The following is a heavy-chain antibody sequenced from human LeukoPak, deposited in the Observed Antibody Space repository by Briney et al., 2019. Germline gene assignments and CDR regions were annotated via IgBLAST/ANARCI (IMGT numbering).Heavy chain of an antibody. D-gene: IGHD1-1*01. CDR2: INPSGGNT. CDR3: ARGQGYMDV. J-gene: IGHJ3*01. CDR1: GYTFTTYY. Sequence: ASVKASCKASGYTFTTYYMHWVRQAPGQGLEWMGIINPSGGNTKSAQKFQGRVTMTRDTSTSTVYMELSSLISEDTAVYYCARGQGYMDVWGQGTMVTVSS. V-gene: IGHV1-46*01.